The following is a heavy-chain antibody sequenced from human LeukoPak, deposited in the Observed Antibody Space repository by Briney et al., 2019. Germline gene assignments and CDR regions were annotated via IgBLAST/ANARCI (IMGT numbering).Heavy chain of an antibody. V-gene: IGHV3-9*01. D-gene: IGHD4-17*01. CDR2: ISWNSGSI. CDR1: GFTFDDYA. J-gene: IGHJ4*02. Sequence: GRSLRLSCAASGFTFDDYAMHWVRQAPGKGLEWVSGISWNSGSIGYADSVKGRFTISRDNAKNSLYLQMNSLRAEDTALYYCAKDGYGDYHYFDYWGQGTLVTVSS. CDR3: AKDGYGDYHYFDY.